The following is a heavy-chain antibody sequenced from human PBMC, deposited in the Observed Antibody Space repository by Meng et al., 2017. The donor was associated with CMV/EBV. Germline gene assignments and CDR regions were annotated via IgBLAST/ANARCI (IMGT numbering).Heavy chain of an antibody. J-gene: IGHJ6*02. Sequence: GESLKISCAASGFTFSSYSMNWVRQAPGKGLEWVSSISSSSSYIYYADSVKGRFTISRDNAKNSLYLQMNSLRAEDTAVYYCAKDTVVQGGMDVWGQGTTVTVSS. CDR3: AKDTVVQGGMDV. D-gene: IGHD4-23*01. CDR1: GFTFSSYS. V-gene: IGHV3-21*01. CDR2: ISSSSSYI.